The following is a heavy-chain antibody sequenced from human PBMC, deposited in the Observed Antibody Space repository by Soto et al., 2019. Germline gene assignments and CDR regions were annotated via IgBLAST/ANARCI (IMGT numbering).Heavy chain of an antibody. CDR2: ISYDGSNK. CDR3: AKAGWLQDYYYYGMDV. CDR1: GFTFSSYG. D-gene: IGHD6-19*01. J-gene: IGHJ6*02. V-gene: IGHV3-30*18. Sequence: PGGSLRLSCAASGFTFSSYGMHCVRQAPGKGLEWVAVISYDGSNKYYADSVKGRFTISRDNSKNTLYLQMNSLRAEDTAVYYCAKAGWLQDYYYYGMDVWGQGTTVTVSS.